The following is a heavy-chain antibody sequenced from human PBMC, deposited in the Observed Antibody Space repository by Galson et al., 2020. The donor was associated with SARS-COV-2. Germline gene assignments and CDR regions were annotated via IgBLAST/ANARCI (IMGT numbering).Heavy chain of an antibody. J-gene: IGHJ4*02. Sequence: ENSETLSLTCTVPAGSISRSSYYWGWIRQPPGNGLERIGRIYYSGSTHHNPSLKRRVTISVDTSKNQFSLKLSSVTAADTAVYYCARGAGVLALPRGYFDYWGKGTLVTVSS. CDR3: ARGAGVLALPRGYFDY. CDR2: IYYSGST. V-gene: IGHV4-39*01. CDR1: AGSISRSSYY. D-gene: IGHD2-21*01.